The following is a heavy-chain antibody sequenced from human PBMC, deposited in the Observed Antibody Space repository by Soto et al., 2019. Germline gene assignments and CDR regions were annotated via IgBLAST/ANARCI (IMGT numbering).Heavy chain of an antibody. Sequence: EVQLVESGGGIVQLGGSLRLSCAASGFTFSSYWMHWVRQAPGKGLVWVSRINSDGGRTSYADSAKGRFTISRDNAKNTVYLQMNSLRAEDTAVYYCARGDGDYYDGNGYLGRHWGQGTLVTVSS. J-gene: IGHJ4*02. CDR1: GFTFSSYW. D-gene: IGHD3-22*01. CDR2: INSDGGRT. CDR3: ARGDGDYYDGNGYLGRH. V-gene: IGHV3-74*01.